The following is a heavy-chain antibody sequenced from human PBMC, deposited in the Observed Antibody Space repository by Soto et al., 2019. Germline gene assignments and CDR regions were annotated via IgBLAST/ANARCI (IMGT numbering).Heavy chain of an antibody. CDR2: INTGNGNA. V-gene: IGHV1-3*04. D-gene: IGHD3-3*01. CDR1: GCKFTSYT. Sequence: ASVQVSCKTSGCKFTSYTMHWVRQAPGQRLEWMGWINTGNGNAKYSQRFQGRLTISRDTSASTAYMELSSLRSEDTAVYYCARVSGGLRSPEGYYYYGMDVWGQGTTVTVSS. J-gene: IGHJ6*02. CDR3: ARVSGGLRSPEGYYYYGMDV.